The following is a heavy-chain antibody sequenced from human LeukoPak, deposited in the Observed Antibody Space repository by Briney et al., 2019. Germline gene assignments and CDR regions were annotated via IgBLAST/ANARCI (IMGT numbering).Heavy chain of an antibody. CDR1: GYTFTVYY. V-gene: IGHV1-2*02. D-gene: IGHD3/OR15-3a*01. Sequence: ASVTVSFKASGYTFTVYYMHWVRQAPGQGVGWMGWINPNSGGTNYAQKFQGRVTMTRDTSISTAYMELSRLRSDDTAVYYCARAGVGPSCPDYWGQGTLVTVSS. J-gene: IGHJ4*02. CDR2: INPNSGGT. CDR3: ARAGVGPSCPDY.